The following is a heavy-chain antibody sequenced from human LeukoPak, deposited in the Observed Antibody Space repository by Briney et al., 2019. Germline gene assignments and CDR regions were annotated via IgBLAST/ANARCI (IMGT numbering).Heavy chain of an antibody. V-gene: IGHV4-34*01. J-gene: IGHJ4*02. CDR2: INHSGST. D-gene: IGHD3-22*01. CDR3: ARGRTYYYDSSGYYVGFASYVGISHFDY. Sequence: SETLSLTCAVYSGSFSGYYWSWIRQPPGKGLEWIGEINHSGSTNYNPSLKSRVTISVDTSKNQFSLKLSSVTAADTAVYYCARGRTYYYDSSGYYVGFASYVGISHFDYWGQGTLVTVSS. CDR1: SGSFSGYY.